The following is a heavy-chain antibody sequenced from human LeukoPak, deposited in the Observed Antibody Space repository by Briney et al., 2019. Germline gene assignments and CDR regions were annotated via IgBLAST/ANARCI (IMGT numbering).Heavy chain of an antibody. CDR3: ARDGYSYDAFDI. D-gene: IGHD2-15*01. CDR1: GFTFSSYR. CDR2: ISSSSSYI. V-gene: IGHV3-21*01. Sequence: PGGSLRLSCAASGFTFSSYRMTWVRQAPGKGLEWVSSISSSSSYIYYADSVKGRFTISRDNAKNSLYLQMNSLRAEDMAVYYCARDGYSYDAFDIWGQGTMVTVSS. J-gene: IGHJ3*02.